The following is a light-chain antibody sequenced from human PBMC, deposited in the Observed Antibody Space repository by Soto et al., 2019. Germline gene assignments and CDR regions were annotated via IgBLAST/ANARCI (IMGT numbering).Light chain of an antibody. J-gene: IGKJ5*01. Sequence: DIQLTQSPSSLSASVGDRVTITCRASQGIYIFLAWFQQKPGKAPKPLIFAATSLQSGVSSRFSGSGSGRDFTLTISSLQPEDSATYYCKQYSVYPTIFGQGTRLEIK. V-gene: IGKV1-16*01. CDR2: AAT. CDR1: QGIYIF. CDR3: KQYSVYPTI.